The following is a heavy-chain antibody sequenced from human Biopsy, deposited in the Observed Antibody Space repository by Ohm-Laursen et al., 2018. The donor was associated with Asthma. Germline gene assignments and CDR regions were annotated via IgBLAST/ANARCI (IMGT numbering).Heavy chain of an antibody. D-gene: IGHD4-17*01. CDR1: GYTFTSYA. J-gene: IGHJ4*02. Sequence: EASVKVSCKTSGYTFTSYAMHWVRQAPGQRLEWMGWINAGNGNTKYSQKFQGRVTITRDTSASTAYMELSSLRSEDTAVYYCARARYGDLHDYWGQGTLVTVSS. V-gene: IGHV1-3*01. CDR3: ARARYGDLHDY. CDR2: INAGNGNT.